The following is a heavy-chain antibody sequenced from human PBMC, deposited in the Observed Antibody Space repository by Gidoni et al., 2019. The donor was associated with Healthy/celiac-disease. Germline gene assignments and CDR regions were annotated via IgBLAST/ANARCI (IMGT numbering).Heavy chain of an antibody. V-gene: IGHV3-30-3*01. Sequence: QVQLVESGGGVVQPGRSLRLSCAASGFTFSSYVMHWVRQAPGKGLEWVAVISYDGSNKYYADSVKGRFTISRDNSKNTLYLQMNSLRAEDTAVYYCARDQGTSSSNDYWGQGTLVTVSS. J-gene: IGHJ4*02. CDR2: ISYDGSNK. CDR1: GFTFSSYV. CDR3: ARDQGTSSSNDY. D-gene: IGHD6-6*01.